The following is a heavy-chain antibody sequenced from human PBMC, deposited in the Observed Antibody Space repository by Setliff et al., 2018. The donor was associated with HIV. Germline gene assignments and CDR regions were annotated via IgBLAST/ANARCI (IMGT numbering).Heavy chain of an antibody. J-gene: IGHJ6*03. CDR3: AGSGYYYYMDV. CDR2: IIPILGIA. Sequence: SVKVSCKGSGGTFSSYAISWVRQAPGQGLEWMGGIIPILGIANYAQKFQGRVTITTDESTSTAYMELSSLRSEDTAVYYCAGSGYYYYMDVWGKGTTVTVSS. CDR1: GGTFSSYA. D-gene: IGHD3-10*01. V-gene: IGHV1-69*10.